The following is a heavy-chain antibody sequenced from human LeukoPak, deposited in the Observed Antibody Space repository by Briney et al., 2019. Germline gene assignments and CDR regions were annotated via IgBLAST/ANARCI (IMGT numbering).Heavy chain of an antibody. D-gene: IGHD1-14*01. CDR3: ARAVALSGFDY. CDR1: GGSISSYY. V-gene: IGHV4-34*01. J-gene: IGHJ4*02. Sequence: PSETLSLTCTVSGGSISSYYWSWIRQPPGKGLEWIGEINHSGSTNYNPSLKSRVTISVDTSKNQFSLKLSSVTAADTAVYYCARAVALSGFDYWGQGTLVTVSS. CDR2: INHSGST.